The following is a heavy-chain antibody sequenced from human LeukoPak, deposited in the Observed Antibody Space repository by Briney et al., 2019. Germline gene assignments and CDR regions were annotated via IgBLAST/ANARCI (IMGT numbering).Heavy chain of an antibody. V-gene: IGHV1-2*02. CDR2: INPNSGRT. Sequence: GASVKVSCKASGYTFTGYYMHWVRQAPGQGLEWMGWINPNSGRTKFAQKIQDRVTMTRDTSISTAYMELSRLRSDDTAVYYCARGGKVLNTEIRGALVSRDGFDIWGQGTMVTVSS. CDR1: GYTFTGYY. CDR3: ARGGKVLNTEIRGALVSRDGFDI. J-gene: IGHJ3*02. D-gene: IGHD3-10*01.